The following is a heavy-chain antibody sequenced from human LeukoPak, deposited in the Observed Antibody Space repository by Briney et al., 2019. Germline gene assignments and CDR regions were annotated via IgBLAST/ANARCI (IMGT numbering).Heavy chain of an antibody. Sequence: GASVKVSCKASGGTFSSYAISWVRQAPGQGLEWMGGIIPIFGTANYAQKFQGRVTITADESTSTAYMELSSLRSEDTAVYYCEKDTSSTGYCSGGSCKPLDVWGQGTTVTVSS. V-gene: IGHV1-69*01. CDR1: GGTFSSYA. J-gene: IGHJ6*02. CDR2: IIPIFGTA. D-gene: IGHD2-15*01. CDR3: EKDTSSTGYCSGGSCKPLDV.